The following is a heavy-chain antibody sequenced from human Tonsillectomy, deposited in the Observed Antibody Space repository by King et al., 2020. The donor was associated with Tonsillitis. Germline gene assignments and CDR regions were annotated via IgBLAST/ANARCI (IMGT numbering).Heavy chain of an antibody. V-gene: IGHV2-26*01. J-gene: IGHJ4*02. CDR2: IFSDDDK. CDR1: GFSLSNARMG. Sequence: VTLKESGPVLVKPTETLTLTCTVSGFSLSNARMGVSWIRQPPGKALEGLAHIFSDDDKSYSTPLKSRLTISKDTSTSQVVLSMTNMDPVDTATYYCARYYYDSSGYYNGYFDYWGQGTLVTVSS. D-gene: IGHD3-22*01. CDR3: ARYYYDSSGYYNGYFDY.